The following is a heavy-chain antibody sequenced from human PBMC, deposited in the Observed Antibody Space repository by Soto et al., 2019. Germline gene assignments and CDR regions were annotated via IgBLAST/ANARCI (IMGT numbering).Heavy chain of an antibody. CDR1: GGSISSSSYY. J-gene: IGHJ6*02. D-gene: IGHD6-13*01. CDR2: IYYSGST. CDR3: ARLNIAEAGTTFYYYGMDV. V-gene: IGHV4-39*01. Sequence: PSETLSLTCTVSGGSISSSSYYWGWIRQPPGKGLEWIGSIYYSGSTYYNPSLKSRVTISVDTSKNQFSLKLSSVTAADTAVYYCARLNIAEAGTTFYYYGMDVWGQGTTVTVSS.